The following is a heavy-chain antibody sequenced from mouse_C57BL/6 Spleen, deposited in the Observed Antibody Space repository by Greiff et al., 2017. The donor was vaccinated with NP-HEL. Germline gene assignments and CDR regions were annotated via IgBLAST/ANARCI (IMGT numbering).Heavy chain of an antibody. D-gene: IGHD1-1*01. CDR2: ISDGGSYT. V-gene: IGHV5-4*01. J-gene: IGHJ1*03. CDR3: ARDRVYYYGSRAYFDV. CDR1: GFTFSSYA. Sequence: DVMLVESGGGLVKPGGSLKLSCAASGFTFSSYAMSWVRQTPEKRLEWVATISDGGSYTYYPDNVKGRFTISRDNAKNNLYLQMSHLKSEDTAMYYCARDRVYYYGSRAYFDVWGTGTTVTVSS.